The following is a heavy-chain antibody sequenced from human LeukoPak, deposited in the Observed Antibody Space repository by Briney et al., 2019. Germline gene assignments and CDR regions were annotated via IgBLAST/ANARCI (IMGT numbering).Heavy chain of an antibody. CDR3: ARDYGGSSPFDY. J-gene: IGHJ4*02. CDR2: ISGSGSDT. Sequence: GGSLRLSCAASGFTFSSSAMSWVRQAPGKGLEWVSYISGSGSDTYYADSVKGRFTISRDNAKNSLYLHMNSLRAEDTAVYYCARDYGGSSPFDYWGQGTLVTVSS. D-gene: IGHD4-23*01. CDR1: GFTFSSSA. V-gene: IGHV3-21*05.